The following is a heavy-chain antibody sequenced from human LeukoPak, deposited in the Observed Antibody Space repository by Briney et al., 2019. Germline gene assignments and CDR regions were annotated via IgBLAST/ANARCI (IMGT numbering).Heavy chain of an antibody. CDR1: GGTFSSYA. J-gene: IGHJ6*02. D-gene: IGHD3-3*01. V-gene: IGHV1-8*02. CDR3: ARAQYEYIFGVVIGYYYYGMDV. CDR2: MNPNSGNT. Sequence: GASVKVSCKASGGTFSSYAISWVRQATGQGLEWMGWMNPNSGNTGYAQKFQGRVTMTRNTSISTAYMELSSLRSEDTAVYYCARAQYEYIFGVVIGYYYYGMDVWGQGTTVTVSS.